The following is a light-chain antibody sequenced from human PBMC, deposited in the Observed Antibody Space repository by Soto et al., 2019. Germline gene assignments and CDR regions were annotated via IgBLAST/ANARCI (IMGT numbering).Light chain of an antibody. CDR1: NSNIGAGYD. CDR3: QSYDSSLSGPVL. CDR2: GDT. Sequence: QSVLTQPPSVSGAPGQRATISCTGSNSNIGAGYDVNWYQHLPGPAPKLLIYGDTIRPSGVPDRFSGSKSATSASLAIAGLQVEDEGDYYCQSYDSSLSGPVLFGGGTKVTVL. V-gene: IGLV1-40*01. J-gene: IGLJ2*01.